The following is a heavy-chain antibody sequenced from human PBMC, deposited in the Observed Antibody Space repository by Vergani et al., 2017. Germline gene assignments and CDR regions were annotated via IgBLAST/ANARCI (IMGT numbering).Heavy chain of an antibody. D-gene: IGHD4-11*01. CDR1: GGSISGTNW. CDR2: IYHSGST. J-gene: IGHJ5*02. V-gene: IGHV4-4*03. CDR3: ARVLYRGNWFDP. Sequence: QVQLQESGPGLVKPPGTLSLTCAVSGGSISGTNWWSWVRQSPGKGLEWIGEIYHSGSTNYNPSLKSRVTISVDKSKNQFSLKLSSVTAADTAVYYCARVLYRGNWFDPWGQGTLVTVSS.